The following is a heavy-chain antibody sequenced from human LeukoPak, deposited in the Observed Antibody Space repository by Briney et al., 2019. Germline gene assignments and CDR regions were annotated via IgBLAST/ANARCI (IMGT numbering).Heavy chain of an antibody. J-gene: IGHJ4*02. D-gene: IGHD1-14*01. CDR1: GGSISSGSYY. V-gene: IGHV4-61*02. CDR3: ARAGTQTYFFDY. Sequence: ASETLSLTCTVSGGSISSGSYYWTWIRQPAGKGLEWIGRIYTSGSTNFNPSLKSRVTISLDTSKNQFSLKLSSVTVADTAVYYCARAGTQTYFFDYWGQGTLVTVSS. CDR2: IYTSGST.